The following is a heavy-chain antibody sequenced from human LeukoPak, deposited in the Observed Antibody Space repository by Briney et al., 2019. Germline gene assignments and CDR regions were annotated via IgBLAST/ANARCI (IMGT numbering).Heavy chain of an antibody. CDR3: ARDRWQYLDY. D-gene: IGHD5-24*01. V-gene: IGHV4-39*07. Sequence: IPSETLSLTCTVSGGSISSSSYYWGWIRQPPGKGLEWIGSIYYSGSTYYNPSLKSRVTISVDTSKNQFSLKLSSVTAADTAVYYCARDRWQYLDYWGQGTLVTVSS. CDR2: IYYSGST. J-gene: IGHJ4*02. CDR1: GGSISSSSYY.